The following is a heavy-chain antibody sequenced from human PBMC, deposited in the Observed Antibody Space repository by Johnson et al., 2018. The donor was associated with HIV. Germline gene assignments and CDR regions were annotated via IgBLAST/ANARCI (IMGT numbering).Heavy chain of an antibody. CDR2: IKGDGSRT. V-gene: IGHV3-7*02. D-gene: IGHD5-24*01. CDR3: GRACRDGYTCDVFDI. Sequence: VQLVESGGGLVQPGGSLRLSCAASGFSFGDYWMTWVRQAPGKGLEWVANIKGDGSRTGYVDSVKGRFTISRDNAKNSLYLQMNSLRAEDTAVYYCGRACRDGYTCDVFDIWGQGTMVTVSS. J-gene: IGHJ3*02. CDR1: GFSFGDYW.